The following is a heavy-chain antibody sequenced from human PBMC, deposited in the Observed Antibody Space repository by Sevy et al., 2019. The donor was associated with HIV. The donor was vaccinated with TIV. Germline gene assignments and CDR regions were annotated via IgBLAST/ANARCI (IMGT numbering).Heavy chain of an antibody. V-gene: IGHV1-18*01. Sequence: ASVKVSCKASGYTFTSYGISWVRQAPGQGLEWMGWIRTYNGNTNYAQKLQGRVTMTTDTSTSTAYMEQRGLRSDDTAVYHCARDLAGYGGNSIDYWGQGTLVTVSS. D-gene: IGHD2-21*02. CDR2: IRTYNGNT. J-gene: IGHJ4*02. CDR3: ARDLAGYGGNSIDY. CDR1: GYTFTSYG.